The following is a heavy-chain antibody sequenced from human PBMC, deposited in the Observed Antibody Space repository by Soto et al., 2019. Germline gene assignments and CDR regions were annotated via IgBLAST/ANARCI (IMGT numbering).Heavy chain of an antibody. D-gene: IGHD1-1*01. CDR2: ISAHNGNT. J-gene: IGHJ4*02. CDR1: GYDITTYG. CDR3: ARGRYGDY. V-gene: IGHV1-18*01. Sequence: QVHLVQSGAEVKKSGASVKVSCKGSGYDITTYGITWVRQAPGQGLEWMAWISAHNGNTDYAQKLQGRVTVTRDTSTSTAYMELRSLRSDDTAAYYCARGRYGDYWGQGALVTVSS.